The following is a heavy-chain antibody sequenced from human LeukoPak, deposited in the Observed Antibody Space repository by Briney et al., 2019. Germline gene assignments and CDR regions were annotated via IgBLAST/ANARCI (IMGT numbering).Heavy chain of an antibody. J-gene: IGHJ5*02. CDR1: GGTFSSYA. D-gene: IGHD1-26*01. CDR3: AQTWELWFDP. CDR2: IIPIFGTA. Sequence: SVKVSCKASGGTFSSYAISWARQAPGQGLEWMGGIIPIFGTANYAQKFQGRVTITTDESTSTAYMELSSLRSEDTAVYYCAQTWELWFDPWGQGTLVTVSS. V-gene: IGHV1-69*05.